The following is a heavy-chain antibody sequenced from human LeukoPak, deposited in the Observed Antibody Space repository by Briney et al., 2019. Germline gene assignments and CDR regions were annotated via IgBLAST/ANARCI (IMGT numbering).Heavy chain of an antibody. V-gene: IGHV4-30-4*08. CDR2: IYYSGST. D-gene: IGHD3-3*01. J-gene: IGHJ4*02. CDR3: ARVRAYYDFSFDY. CDR1: TFGDYA. Sequence: TFGDYALSWFRQPPGKGLEWIGYIYYSGSTYYNPSLKSRVTISVDTSKNQFSLKLSSVAAADTAVYYCARVRAYYDFSFDYWGQGTLVTVSS.